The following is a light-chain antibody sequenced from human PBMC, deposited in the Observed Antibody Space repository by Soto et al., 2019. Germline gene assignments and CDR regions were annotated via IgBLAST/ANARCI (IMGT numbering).Light chain of an antibody. J-gene: IGKJ1*01. Sequence: EIVMTQSPATLSVSPGERATLSCRASQSVSSNLAWYPQKPGHAPWLLIYGASTRATVIPARFSGCGSGTEFTLTSSGLQSEDFAVYYCQQYNNWPPWTFGQGTKVEIK. V-gene: IGKV3-15*01. CDR1: QSVSSN. CDR3: QQYNNWPPWT. CDR2: GAS.